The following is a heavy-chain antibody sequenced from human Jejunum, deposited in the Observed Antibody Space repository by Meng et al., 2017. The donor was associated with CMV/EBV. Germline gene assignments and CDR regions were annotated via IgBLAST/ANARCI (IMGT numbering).Heavy chain of an antibody. V-gene: IGHV1-69*04. CDR1: GITFSSYA. D-gene: IGHD1-26*01. J-gene: IGHJ6*02. CDR2: IVPVLGIA. Sequence: KASGITFSSYAITWVRQAPGQGLEWLGRIVPVLGIATYAQKFQGRVTIIADKSTSTTYMELSSLTSGDAAVYFCARISTVGGYAMDVWGQGTAVTVS. CDR3: ARISTVGGYAMDV.